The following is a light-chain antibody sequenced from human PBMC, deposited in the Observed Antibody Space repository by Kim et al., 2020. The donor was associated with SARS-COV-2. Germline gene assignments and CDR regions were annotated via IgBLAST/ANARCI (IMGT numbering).Light chain of an antibody. CDR2: KDS. J-gene: IGLJ3*02. Sequence: SYELTQPSSVSVSPGKTARITCSGDILAKRYIRWFQQKPGQAPLLVIYKDSERPSGIPERFSGSSSGTTVTLTISGAQVEDEADYYCYSAADDNWV. CDR3: YSAADDNWV. CDR1: ILAKRY. V-gene: IGLV3-27*01.